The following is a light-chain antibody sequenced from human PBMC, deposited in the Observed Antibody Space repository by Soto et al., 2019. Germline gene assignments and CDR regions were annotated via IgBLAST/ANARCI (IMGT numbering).Light chain of an antibody. V-gene: IGKV4-1*01. J-gene: IGKJ5*01. CDR3: QQYYTIPIT. CDR2: WAS. Sequence: DVVMTQFPDSLAVSLGERATINCKSSQSVFYNSNKKNYLAWYQQKPGQPPKLLISWASTRESGVPDRFSGGGSGTDFTLTISRLQAEDVAVYFCQQYYTIPITFGQGTRLDIK. CDR1: QSVFYNSNKKNY.